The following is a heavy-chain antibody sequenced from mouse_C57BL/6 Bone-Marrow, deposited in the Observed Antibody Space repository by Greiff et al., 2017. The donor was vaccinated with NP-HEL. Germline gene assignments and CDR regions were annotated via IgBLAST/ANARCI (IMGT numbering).Heavy chain of an antibody. Sequence: QVQLQQPGAELVRPGTSVKLSCKASGYTFTSYWMHWVKQRPGQGLEWIGVIDPSDSYTNYSQKFKGKATLTVDTSSSTAYMQLSSLTSEDSAVYYCAWYGYDFDYWGQGTTLTVSS. CDR1: GYTFTSYW. D-gene: IGHD2-2*01. J-gene: IGHJ2*01. CDR2: IDPSDSYT. CDR3: AWYGYDFDY. V-gene: IGHV1-59*01.